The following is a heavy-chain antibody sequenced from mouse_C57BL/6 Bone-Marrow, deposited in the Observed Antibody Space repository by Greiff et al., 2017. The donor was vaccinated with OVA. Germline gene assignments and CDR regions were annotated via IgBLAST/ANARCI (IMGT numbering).Heavy chain of an antibody. V-gene: IGHV10-1*01. D-gene: IGHD2-3*01. Sequence: EVKLMESGGGLVQPKGSLKLSCAASGFSFNTYAMNWVRQAPGKGLEWVARIRSKSNNYATYYADSVKDRFTISRDDSGSMLYLQMNNLKTEDTAMYYCVRHDVYWYFDVWGTGTTVTVSS. CDR3: VRHDVYWYFDV. J-gene: IGHJ1*03. CDR1: GFSFNTYA. CDR2: IRSKSNNYAT.